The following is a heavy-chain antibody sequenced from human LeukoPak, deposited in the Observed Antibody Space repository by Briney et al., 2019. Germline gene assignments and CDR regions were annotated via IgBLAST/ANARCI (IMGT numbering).Heavy chain of an antibody. J-gene: IGHJ5*02. V-gene: IGHV3-23*01. Sequence: GGSLRLSCEASGFTFSSYAMSWVRQAPGKGLEWVSGISGSAGNTYYADSVKGRFTISRDNSKNTLYLQMNSLRAEDTAVYYCAKAPAGPEYSSSWKFGYNWFDPWGQGTLVTVSS. CDR2: ISGSAGNT. CDR3: AKAPAGPEYSSSWKFGYNWFDP. D-gene: IGHD6-13*01. CDR1: GFTFSSYA.